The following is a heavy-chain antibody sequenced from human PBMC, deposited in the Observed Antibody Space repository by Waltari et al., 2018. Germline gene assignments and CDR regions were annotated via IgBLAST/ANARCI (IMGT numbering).Heavy chain of an antibody. CDR3: ARGRGLYYYAPRGGSYMDV. V-gene: IGHV4-34*01. Sequence: QEQLQQWGAGLLKPSETLSLTCAVYGGSFSGYYWSWIRQPPGKGLEWIGEINHSGSTNYNPSLKSRVTISVDTSKNQFSLKLSSVTAADTAVYYCARGRGLYYYAPRGGSYMDVWGKGTTVTVSS. D-gene: IGHD3-10*01. J-gene: IGHJ6*03. CDR1: GGSFSGYY. CDR2: INHSGST.